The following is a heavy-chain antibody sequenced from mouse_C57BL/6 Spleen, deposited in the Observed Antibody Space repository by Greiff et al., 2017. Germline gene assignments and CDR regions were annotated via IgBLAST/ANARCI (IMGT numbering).Heavy chain of an antibody. CDR2: IYPGGGYT. CDR3: ARNGLFEGYYAMDY. CDR1: GYTFTNYW. J-gene: IGHJ4*01. Sequence: QVQLQQSGAELVRPGTSVKMSCKASGYTFTNYWTGWAKQRPGHGLEWIGDIYPGGGYTNYNEKFKGKATLTADKSSSTAYMQFSSLTSEDSAIYYCARNGLFEGYYAMDYWGQGTSVTVSS. V-gene: IGHV1-63*01.